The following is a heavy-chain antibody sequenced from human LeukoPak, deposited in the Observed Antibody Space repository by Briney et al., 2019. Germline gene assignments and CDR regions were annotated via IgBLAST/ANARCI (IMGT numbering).Heavy chain of an antibody. J-gene: IGHJ5*02. Sequence: SETLSLTCTVSGASISSSFWTWIRQSPGKGLEWLAYIYYTGSTNLNPSLKSRLPISVDTSKNQFSLRLSSVTAADTAIYYCARRMTVSATNWFDPWGQGTLVTVSS. CDR1: GASISSSF. V-gene: IGHV4-59*01. D-gene: IGHD5/OR15-5a*01. CDR3: ARRMTVSATNWFDP. CDR2: IYYTGST.